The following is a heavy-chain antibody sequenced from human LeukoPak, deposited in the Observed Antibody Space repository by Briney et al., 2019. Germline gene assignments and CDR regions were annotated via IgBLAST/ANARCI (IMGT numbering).Heavy chain of an antibody. J-gene: IGHJ3*01. CDR3: AAEGRPTVVTFRKGAVDL. V-gene: IGHV1-58*01. Sequence: TSVKVSCKASGFTFTSSAVQWVRQARGQRLEWIGWIVVGSGNTSYAQKFQERVTITRDMSTSTVYMELSSLRSEDTAVYYCAAEGRPTVVTFRKGAVDLWGQGTMVTVSS. CDR2: IVVGSGNT. CDR1: GFTFTSSA. D-gene: IGHD4-23*01.